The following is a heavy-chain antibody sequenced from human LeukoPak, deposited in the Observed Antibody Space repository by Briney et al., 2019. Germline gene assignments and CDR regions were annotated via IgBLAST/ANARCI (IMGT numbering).Heavy chain of an antibody. CDR2: IYYSGST. CDR3: ARGWEFGYSGYDTGGFDY. D-gene: IGHD5-12*01. Sequence: PSETLSLTCTVSGGSISSYYWSWIRQPPGKGLEWIGYIYYSGSTNYNPSLKSRVTISVDTSKNQFSLKLSSVTAADTAVYYCARGWEFGYSGYDTGGFDYWGQGTLVTVSS. CDR1: GGSISSYY. J-gene: IGHJ4*02. V-gene: IGHV4-59*01.